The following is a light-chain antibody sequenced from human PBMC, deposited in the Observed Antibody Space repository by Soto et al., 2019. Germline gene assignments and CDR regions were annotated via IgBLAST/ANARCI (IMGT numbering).Light chain of an antibody. CDR2: ANN. CDR3: VAYDDSLSRV. CDR1: NSNIGGNT. Sequence: QSVLTQPASASGTPGQRVTISCSGSNSNIGGNTVNWYHQLPGTAPQLLIYANNHRPSGVSDRFSGSKSGTTASLAISGLQSEDEADYYCVAYDDSLSRVFGGGTKLTVL. J-gene: IGLJ3*02. V-gene: IGLV1-44*01.